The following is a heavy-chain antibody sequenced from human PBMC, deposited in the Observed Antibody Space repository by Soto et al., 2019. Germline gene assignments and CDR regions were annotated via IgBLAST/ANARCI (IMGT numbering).Heavy chain of an antibody. D-gene: IGHD6-13*01. J-gene: IGHJ4*02. CDR1: GFIFNTYS. CDR2: ITGTNIYI. V-gene: IGHV3-21*01. Sequence: GGSLRLSCAASGFIFNTYSMNWVRQAPGKGLEWVTSITGTNIYIYYADSVKGQFTIFRDNAENSLFLQMNSLRAEDLAVYYCTRAIAAAGTPFDYWGQGALVTVSS. CDR3: TRAIAAAGTPFDY.